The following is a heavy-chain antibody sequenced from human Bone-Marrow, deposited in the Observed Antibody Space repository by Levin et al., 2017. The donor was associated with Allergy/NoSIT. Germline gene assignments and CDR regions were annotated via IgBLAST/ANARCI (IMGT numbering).Heavy chain of an antibody. V-gene: IGHV5-51*01. J-gene: IGHJ3*01. Sequence: GGSLRLSCKASGYNLTNYWIGWVRQMPGKGLQWMGIIYPGDSYTRYSPSFQGQVTISVNTSIRTAYLQWSSLKASDSAMYYCARRRGRDGYRDAFDFWGQGTVVTVSS. CDR2: IYPGDSYT. D-gene: IGHD5-24*01. CDR1: GYNLTNYW. CDR3: ARRRGRDGYRDAFDF.